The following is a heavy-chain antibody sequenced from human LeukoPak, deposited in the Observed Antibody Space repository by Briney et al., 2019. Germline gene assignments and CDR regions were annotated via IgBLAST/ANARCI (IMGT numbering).Heavy chain of an antibody. CDR1: GGSFSGYY. CDR3: ARSPGIAARYWFDP. CDR2: INHSGST. V-gene: IGHV4-34*01. Sequence: PSETLSLTCAVYGGSFSGYYWSWIRQPPGKGLEWIGEINHSGSTNYNPSLKSRVTISVDRSKNQFSLKLSSVTAADTAVYYCARSPGIAARYWFDPWGQGTLVTVSS. D-gene: IGHD6-13*01. J-gene: IGHJ5*02.